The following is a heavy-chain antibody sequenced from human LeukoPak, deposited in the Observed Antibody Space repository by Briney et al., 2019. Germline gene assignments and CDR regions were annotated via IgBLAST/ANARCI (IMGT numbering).Heavy chain of an antibody. J-gene: IGHJ4*02. D-gene: IGHD3-3*01. Sequence: SGTLSLTCSVSGGSITNKNYYWGWIRQPPGKGLECIGNIYYDGRTYYNPSLKSRVTISVDTSKNQFSLKVTSVTAADTAVYYCASNLFLEWLLSPGGDDYWGQGILVTGSS. CDR2: IYYDGRT. V-gene: IGHV4-39*01. CDR1: GGSITNKNYY. CDR3: ASNLFLEWLLSPGGDDY.